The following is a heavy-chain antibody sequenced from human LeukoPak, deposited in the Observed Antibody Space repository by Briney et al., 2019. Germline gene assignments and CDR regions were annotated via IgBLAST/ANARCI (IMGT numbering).Heavy chain of an antibody. J-gene: IGHJ4*02. CDR2: ISYDGSNK. CDR3: ARGMVRGYSGY. V-gene: IGHV3-30*03. CDR1: GFTFSSYG. Sequence: GGSLRLSCAASGFTFSSYGMHWVRQAPGKGLEWVAVISYDGSNKYYADSVKGRFTISRDNSKNTLYLQMNSLRAEDTAVYYCARGMVRGYSGYWGQGTLVTVSS. D-gene: IGHD3-10*01.